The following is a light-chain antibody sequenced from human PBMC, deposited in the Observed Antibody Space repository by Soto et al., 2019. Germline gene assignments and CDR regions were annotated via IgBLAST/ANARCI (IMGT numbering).Light chain of an antibody. CDR1: SSDVGGYNY. J-gene: IGLJ1*01. CDR3: SSYTSSSTPYV. Sequence: QSALTQPGSVSGSPGQSITISCTGTSSDVGGYNYVSWYQQHPGKAPKLMIYKVSNRPSGVSNRFSGSKSGNTASLTISGLQAEDEADYYCSSYTSSSTPYVFGTGTK. CDR2: KVS. V-gene: IGLV2-14*01.